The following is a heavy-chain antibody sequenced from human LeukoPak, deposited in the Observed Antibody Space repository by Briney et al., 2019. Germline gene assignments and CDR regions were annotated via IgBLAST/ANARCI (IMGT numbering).Heavy chain of an antibody. V-gene: IGHV4-34*01. D-gene: IGHD2-2*02. CDR3: ARGREDNIIVVVPAAIGGYFDY. Sequence: KPSETLSLTCAVYGGSFSGYYWSWIRQPPGKGLEWIGEINHSGSTNYNPSLKSRVTISVDTSKNQFSLKLSSVTAADTAVYYCARGREDNIIVVVPAAIGGYFDYWGQGTLVTVSS. CDR1: GGSFSGYY. J-gene: IGHJ4*02. CDR2: INHSGST.